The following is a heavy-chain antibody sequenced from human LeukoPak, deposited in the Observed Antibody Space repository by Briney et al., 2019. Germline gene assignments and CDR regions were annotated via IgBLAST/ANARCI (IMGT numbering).Heavy chain of an antibody. Sequence: SVKVSCKASGGTFSSYAISWVRQAPRQGLEWMGGIIPIFGTANYAQKFQGRVTITTDESTSTAYMELSSLRSEDTAVYYCARDKGTDYGDYGGEKGWFDPWGQGTLVTVSS. V-gene: IGHV1-69*05. CDR2: IIPIFGTA. CDR1: GGTFSSYA. J-gene: IGHJ5*02. D-gene: IGHD4-17*01. CDR3: ARDKGTDYGDYGGEKGWFDP.